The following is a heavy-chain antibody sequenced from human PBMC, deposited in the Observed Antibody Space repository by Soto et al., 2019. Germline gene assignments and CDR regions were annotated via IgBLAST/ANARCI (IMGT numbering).Heavy chain of an antibody. CDR2: IKSKIDGGTT. V-gene: IGHV3-15*01. CDR1: GFTFSSYS. D-gene: IGHD2-2*01. CDR3: TTELGYCSSTSCSYWFDP. J-gene: IGHJ5*02. Sequence: GGSLRLSCAASGFTFSSYSMSWVRQAPGKGLEWVGRIKSKIDGGTTDYAAPVKGRFTISRDDSKNTLYLQMNSLKTEDTAVYYCTTELGYCSSTSCSYWFDPWGQGTLVTVSS.